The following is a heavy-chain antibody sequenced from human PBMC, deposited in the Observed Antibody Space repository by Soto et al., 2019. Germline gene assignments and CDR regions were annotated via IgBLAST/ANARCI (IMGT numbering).Heavy chain of an antibody. CDR1: GFPFNNAW. CDR3: TSQYYFDGRGYSFDY. D-gene: IGHD3-22*01. J-gene: IGHJ4*02. CDR2: IKSNADGGTT. Sequence: EVQLVESGGGLGRPGGSLRLSCVASGFPFNNAWMNWVRQAPGKGLEWVARIKSNADGGTTDYAAPVKGIFTISRDDSKNTVYVQMNSLKTDDTAVYYCTSQYYFDGRGYSFDYWGQGALVTVSS. V-gene: IGHV3-15*01.